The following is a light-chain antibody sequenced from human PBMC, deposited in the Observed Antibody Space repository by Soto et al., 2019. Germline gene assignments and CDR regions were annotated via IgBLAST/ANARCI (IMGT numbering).Light chain of an antibody. J-gene: IGKJ3*01. CDR2: AAS. CDR3: QQYGGSSFS. CDR1: QSVPNNY. Sequence: EIVMTQSPGTLSLSPGERATLSCRASQSVPNNYLAWYQQKRGQAPRPLIYAASTRATGIPDRFSGGGSGTDFTLTISRLEPEDSALYYCQQYGGSSFSFGPGTKVDI. V-gene: IGKV3-20*01.